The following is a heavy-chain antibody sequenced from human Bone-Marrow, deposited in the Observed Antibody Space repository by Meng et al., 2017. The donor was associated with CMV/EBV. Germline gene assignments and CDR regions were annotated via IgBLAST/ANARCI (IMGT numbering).Heavy chain of an antibody. CDR2: IYYSGST. Sequence: SETLSLTCTVSGGSISSGDYYWSWIRQPPGKGLEWIGYIYYSGSTYYNPSLKSRVTISVDTSKNQFSLKLRSVTAADTGVYYCARGRSYHPWGQGTQVTVSS. V-gene: IGHV4-30-4*08. CDR1: GGSISSGDYY. J-gene: IGHJ5*02. CDR3: ARGRSYHP. D-gene: IGHD1-26*01.